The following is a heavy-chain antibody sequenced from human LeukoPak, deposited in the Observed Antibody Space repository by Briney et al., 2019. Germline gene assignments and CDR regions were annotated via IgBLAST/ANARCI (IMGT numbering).Heavy chain of an antibody. Sequence: APVKVSCKASGYTFTSYGISWVRQAPGQGLEWMGWISAYNGNTNYAQKLQGRVTMTTDTSTSTAYMELRSLRSDDTAVYYCARASPVVPAAKANYWGQGTLVTVSS. CDR2: ISAYNGNT. V-gene: IGHV1-18*01. D-gene: IGHD2-2*01. CDR1: GYTFTSYG. J-gene: IGHJ4*02. CDR3: ARASPVVPAAKANY.